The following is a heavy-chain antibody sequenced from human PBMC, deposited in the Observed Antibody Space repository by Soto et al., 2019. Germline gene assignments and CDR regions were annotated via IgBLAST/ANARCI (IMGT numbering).Heavy chain of an antibody. D-gene: IGHD6-19*01. V-gene: IGHV3-11*01. CDR2: ISNSGSAT. CDR1: GFTLSDYY. Sequence: QVQLVESGGGLVKPGGSLRLSCAASGFTLSDYYMSWIRQAPGKGLEWLSYISNSGSATHYADSVKGRFTISRDNAKNSVYLQMNSLGAEDAAVYYCARGARYSSGWPLTPFDYWGQGTLVTVSS. J-gene: IGHJ4*02. CDR3: ARGARYSSGWPLTPFDY.